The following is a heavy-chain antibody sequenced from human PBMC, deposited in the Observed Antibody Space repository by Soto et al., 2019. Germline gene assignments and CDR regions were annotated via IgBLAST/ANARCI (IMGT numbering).Heavy chain of an antibody. D-gene: IGHD3-10*01. V-gene: IGHV3-30-3*01. J-gene: IGHJ4*02. CDR3: ARGKGSGSYYPSFGY. CDR2: ISYDGSNK. CDR1: GFTFSSYA. Sequence: SLRLSCAASGFTFSSYAMHWVRQAPGKGLEWVAVISYDGSNKYYADSVKGRFTISRDNSKNTLYLQMNSLRAEDTAVYYCARGKGSGSYYPSFGYWGQGTLVTVSS.